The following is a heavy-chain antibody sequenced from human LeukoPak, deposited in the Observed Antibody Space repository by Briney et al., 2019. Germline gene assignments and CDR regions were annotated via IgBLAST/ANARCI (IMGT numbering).Heavy chain of an antibody. CDR2: ISGSGGST. D-gene: IGHD6-19*01. J-gene: IGHJ4*02. CDR1: GFTFSGYG. Sequence: GGSLRLSCAAAGFTFSGYGMSWVRQAPGKGLEWVSAISGSGGSTYYADSVKGRFTISRDNSKNTLYLQTNSLRAEDTAVYYCAKGGRIAVAGTNFDYWGQGTLVTVSS. V-gene: IGHV3-23*01. CDR3: AKGGRIAVAGTNFDY.